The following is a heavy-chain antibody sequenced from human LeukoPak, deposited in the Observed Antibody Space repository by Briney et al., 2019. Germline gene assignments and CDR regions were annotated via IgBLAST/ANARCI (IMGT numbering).Heavy chain of an antibody. D-gene: IGHD6-13*01. J-gene: IGHJ3*02. CDR3: ARVYSSSWYSAFDI. CDR2: ISSNGGST. V-gene: IGHV3-64*01. Sequence: PGGSLRLSCAASGFTFSSYAMHWVRQPPGKGLEYVSAISSNGGSTYYAYSLKGGFISSRDNSKNTLYLQMGSLRAEDMAVYYCARVYSSSWYSAFDIWGQGTMVTVSS. CDR1: GFTFSSYA.